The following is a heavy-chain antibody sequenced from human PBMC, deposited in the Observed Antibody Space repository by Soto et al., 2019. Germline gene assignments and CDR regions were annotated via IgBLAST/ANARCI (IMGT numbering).Heavy chain of an antibody. CDR2: IYYSGST. V-gene: IGHV4-39*01. CDR1: GGSISSSSYY. D-gene: IGHD6-6*01. Sequence: SETLSLTCTVSGGSISSSSYYWGWIRQPPGKGLEWIGSIYYSGSTYYNPSLKSRVTISVDTSKNQFSLKLSSVTAADTAVYYCARIEARPIYYYCGMDVWGKGTKVTVSS. J-gene: IGHJ6*04. CDR3: ARIEARPIYYYCGMDV.